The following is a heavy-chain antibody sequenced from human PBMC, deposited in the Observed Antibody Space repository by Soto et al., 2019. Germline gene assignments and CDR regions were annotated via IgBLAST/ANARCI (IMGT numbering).Heavy chain of an antibody. V-gene: IGHV3-30*18. CDR1: GFTFSSYG. Sequence: PVGSLRLSCAASGFTFSSYGMHWFRQAPGKGLEWVAVISYDGSNKYYADSVKGRFTISRDNSKNTLYLQMNSLRAEDTAVYYCAKDLDGTFDYWGQGTLVTVSS. CDR2: ISYDGSNK. CDR3: AKDLDGTFDY. J-gene: IGHJ4*02.